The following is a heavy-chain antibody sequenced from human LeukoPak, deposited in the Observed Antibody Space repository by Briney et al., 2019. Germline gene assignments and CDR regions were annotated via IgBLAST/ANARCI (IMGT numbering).Heavy chain of an antibody. J-gene: IGHJ6*03. D-gene: IGHD3-16*02. CDR3: ATASFSTHDYMDV. CDR2: FDPEDGET. V-gene: IGHV1-24*01. Sequence: GATVKVSCKASGYTFTDYYMHWVRQAPGKGLEWMGGFDPEDGETIYAQKFQGRVTMTEDTSTDTAYMELSSLRSEDTAVYYCATASFSTHDYMDVWGKGTTVTVSS. CDR1: GYTFTDYY.